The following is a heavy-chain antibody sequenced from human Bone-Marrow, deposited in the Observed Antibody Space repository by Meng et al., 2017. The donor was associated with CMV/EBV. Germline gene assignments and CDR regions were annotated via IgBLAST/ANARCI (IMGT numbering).Heavy chain of an antibody. D-gene: IGHD1-26*01. V-gene: IGHV1-69*10. CDR3: ARLVGATHY. Sequence: SVKVSCKASGGTFSSYAISWVRQAPGQGLEWMGGIIPIFGIANYAQKFQGRVTMTRDTSTSTVYMELSSLRSEDTAVYYCARLVGATHYWGQGTLVTVSS. J-gene: IGHJ4*02. CDR1: GGTFSSYA. CDR2: IIPIFGIA.